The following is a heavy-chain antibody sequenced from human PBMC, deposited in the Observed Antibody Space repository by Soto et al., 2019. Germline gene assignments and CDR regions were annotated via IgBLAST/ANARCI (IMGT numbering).Heavy chain of an antibody. J-gene: IGHJ5*02. CDR1: GASISGFY. V-gene: IGHV4-4*07. Sequence: PSETLSLTCTVSGASISGFYWSWIRKSAGKGLEWIGRIYATGTTDYNPSLRSRVMMSVDTSKKQFSLKLRSVTAADTAVYYCVRDGTKTLRDWFDPWGQGISVTVSS. CDR3: VRDGTKTLRDWFDP. CDR2: IYATGTT. D-gene: IGHD1-1*01.